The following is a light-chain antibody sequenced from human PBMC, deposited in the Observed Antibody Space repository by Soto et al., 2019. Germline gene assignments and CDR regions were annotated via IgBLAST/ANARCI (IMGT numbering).Light chain of an antibody. CDR3: CSYAGSVTWV. Sequence: QSVLTQPASVSGSPGQSITISCTGTSSDVGTYNFVSWYQQQPGKAPKLMIYEGYQRPSGVSNRFSGSKSGNTASLTISGLQAEDEADYYCCSYAGSVTWVFGGGTQLTVL. V-gene: IGLV2-23*01. CDR1: SSDVGTYNF. J-gene: IGLJ3*02. CDR2: EGY.